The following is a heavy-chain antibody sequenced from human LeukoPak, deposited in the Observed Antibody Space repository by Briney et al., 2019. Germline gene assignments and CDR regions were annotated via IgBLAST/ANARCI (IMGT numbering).Heavy chain of an antibody. CDR2: INPNSGGT. CDR1: GYTFTGYY. J-gene: IGHJ5*02. CDR3: ARQEIAAAAPAP. Sequence: GASVKVSCKASGYTFTGYYMHWVRQAPGQGLEWMGSINPNSGGTNYAQKFQGRVTMTRDTSISTAYMELSRLRSDDTAVYYCARQEIAAAAPAPWGQGTLVTVSS. D-gene: IGHD6-13*01. V-gene: IGHV1-2*02.